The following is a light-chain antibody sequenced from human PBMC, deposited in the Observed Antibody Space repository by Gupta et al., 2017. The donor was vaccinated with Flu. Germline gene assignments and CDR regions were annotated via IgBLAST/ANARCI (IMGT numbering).Light chain of an antibody. CDR1: QSVNRY. V-gene: IGKV3-11*01. J-gene: IGKJ1*01. Sequence: EIVLTQSPATLSLSPGERATLSCRASQSVNRYLNWYLQKPGQAPRLLVYDSSTRATGIPARFIGSGSGTDFTLTITILDHEDVAVYYCQYSIDWQWTFGQGTKVEI. CDR2: DSS. CDR3: QYSIDWQWT.